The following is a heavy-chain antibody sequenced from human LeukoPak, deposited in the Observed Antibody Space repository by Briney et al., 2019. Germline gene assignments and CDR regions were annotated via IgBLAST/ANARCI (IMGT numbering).Heavy chain of an antibody. V-gene: IGHV3-30*02. D-gene: IGHD1-1*01. CDR1: GFTFSSYG. CDR2: IRYDGSNK. J-gene: IGHJ4*02. Sequence: GGSLRLSCAASGFTFSSYGMHWVRQAPGKGLEWVAFIRYDGSNKYYADSVKGRFTISRDNSKNTLYLQMNSLRAEDTAVYYRAKDKELELDYWDQGTLVTVSS. CDR3: AKDKELELDY.